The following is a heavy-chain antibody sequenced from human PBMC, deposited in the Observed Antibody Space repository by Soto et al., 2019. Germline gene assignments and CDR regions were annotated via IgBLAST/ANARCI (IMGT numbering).Heavy chain of an antibody. V-gene: IGHV3-30-3*01. D-gene: IGHD3-10*01. CDR1: GFTFSSYA. J-gene: IGHJ5*02. CDR3: ARGSGTMVRGVIANWFDP. CDR2: ISYDGSNK. Sequence: PGGSLRLSYAASGFTFSSYAMRWVRQAPGKGLEWVAVISYDGSNKYYADSVKGRFTISRDNSKNTLYLQMNSLRAEDTAVYYCARGSGTMVRGVIANWFDPWGQGTLVTVSS.